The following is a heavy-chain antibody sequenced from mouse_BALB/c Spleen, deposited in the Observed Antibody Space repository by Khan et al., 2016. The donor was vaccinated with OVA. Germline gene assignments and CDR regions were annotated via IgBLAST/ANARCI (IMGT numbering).Heavy chain of an antibody. D-gene: IGHD3-2*01. Sequence: EVELVESGGGLVQPGGSLKLSCAASGFTFSSYTMSWVRQTPEKRLEWVACINNSGTSTYYPDALKGRFTVSRDNAKNTVYLQISSLKSDDSAMYYCARGMRQGYYYTMDYWGQGTSVTVSS. CDR2: INNSGTST. CDR3: ARGMRQGYYYTMDY. J-gene: IGHJ4*01. CDR1: GFTFSSYT. V-gene: IGHV5-12-2*01.